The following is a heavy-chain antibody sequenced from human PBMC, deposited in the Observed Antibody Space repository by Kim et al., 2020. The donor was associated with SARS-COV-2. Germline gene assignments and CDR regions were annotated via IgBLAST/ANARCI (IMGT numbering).Heavy chain of an antibody. Sequence: LSLTCAASGFTFSSYSMSWVRQAPGKGLEWVSIISSRAGNLIYYADSVKGRFTISRDNSKNMVYMQMNSLRAEDTAVYYCAKKYTSDWRACDFWGQG. V-gene: IGHV3-23*05. CDR2: ISSRAGNLI. D-gene: IGHD6-25*01. CDR3: AKKYTSDWRACDF. CDR1: GFTFSSYS. J-gene: IGHJ3*01.